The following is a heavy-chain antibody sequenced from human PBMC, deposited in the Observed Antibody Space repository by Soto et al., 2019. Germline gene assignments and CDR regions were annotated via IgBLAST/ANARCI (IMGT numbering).Heavy chain of an antibody. Sequence: QVQLQQWGAGLLKPSETLSLTCAVYGGSFSGYYWSWIRQPPGKGLEWIGEINHSGSTNYNPSLKSRVTISVDTSKNQFSLKLSSVTAADTAVYYCATNLAVAGTVYWGQGTLVTVSS. CDR2: INHSGST. CDR3: ATNLAVAGTVY. J-gene: IGHJ4*02. CDR1: GGSFSGYY. V-gene: IGHV4-34*01. D-gene: IGHD6-19*01.